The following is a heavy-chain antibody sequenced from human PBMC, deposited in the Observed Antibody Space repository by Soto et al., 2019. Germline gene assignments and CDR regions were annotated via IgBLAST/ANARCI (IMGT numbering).Heavy chain of an antibody. Sequence: GGSLRLSCAASGFTFSSYAMSWVRQAPGKGLEWVSAISGSGSSTYYADSVKGRFTISRDNSKNTLYLQMNSLRAEDTAVYYCAKDFTIFGVVIYGGPYGMDVWGQGTTVTVSS. V-gene: IGHV3-23*01. CDR1: GFTFSSYA. J-gene: IGHJ6*02. D-gene: IGHD3-3*01. CDR2: ISGSGSST. CDR3: AKDFTIFGVVIYGGPYGMDV.